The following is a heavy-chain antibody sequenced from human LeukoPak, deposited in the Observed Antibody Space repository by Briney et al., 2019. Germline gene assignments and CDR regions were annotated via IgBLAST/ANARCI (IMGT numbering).Heavy chain of an antibody. V-gene: IGHV3-73*01. D-gene: IGHD2-8*02. J-gene: IGHJ4*02. CDR2: IRSRANSYVT. Sequence: GGSLTLSCAASGLIFSGSAIHWVRQASGKGLEWVGRIRSRANSYVTVYSASVTGRFTISRDDSKNTAYLQMNSLRAEDTAVYYCAKAGWSIPQFDYWGQGTLVTVSS. CDR1: GLIFSGSA. CDR3: AKAGWSIPQFDY.